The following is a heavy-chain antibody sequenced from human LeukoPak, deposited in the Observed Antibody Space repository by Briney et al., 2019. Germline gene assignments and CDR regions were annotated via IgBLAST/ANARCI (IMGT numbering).Heavy chain of an antibody. Sequence: SETLSLTCTVSGGSFSTYYWSWIRQPPGKGLEWIGYINYSGSTTYSPSLKSRVTISVDASKSQFSLKLTSVTAADTAVYYCARGIKAGLGEVPAYWGQGTLVTVSS. V-gene: IGHV4-59*01. D-gene: IGHD3-10*01. CDR1: GGSFSTYY. CDR3: ARGIKAGLGEVPAY. CDR2: INYSGST. J-gene: IGHJ4*02.